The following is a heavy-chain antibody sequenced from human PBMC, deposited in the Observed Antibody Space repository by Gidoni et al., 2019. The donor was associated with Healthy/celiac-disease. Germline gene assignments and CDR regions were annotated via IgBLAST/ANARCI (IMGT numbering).Heavy chain of an antibody. CDR3: ARSPPYYYGSGSYTHWYFDL. J-gene: IGHJ2*01. V-gene: IGHV3-53*02. CDR2: IYSGGST. Sequence: EVQLVETGGGLIQPGGSLRLSCAASGFTVSSNYMSWVRQAPGKGLAGVSVIYSGGSTYYADSVKGRFTISRDNSKNTLYLQMNSLRAEDTAVYYCARSPPYYYGSGSYTHWYFDLWGRGTLVTVSS. D-gene: IGHD3-10*01. CDR1: GFTVSSNY.